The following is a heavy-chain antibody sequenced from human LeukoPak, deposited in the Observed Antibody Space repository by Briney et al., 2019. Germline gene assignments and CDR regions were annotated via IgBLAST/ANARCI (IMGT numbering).Heavy chain of an antibody. CDR1: GYSFTSYW. CDR2: TNPGDSET. J-gene: IGHJ4*02. CDR3: ARPGYRSRYFDY. Sequence: GESLKISCKGSGYSFTSYWIGCVRQMPGKGLEWMGITNPGDSETKYSPSFQGQVTISADKSITTAYLQWSSLKASDTAIYYCARPGYRSRYFDYWGQGTLVTVSS. V-gene: IGHV5-51*01. D-gene: IGHD6-19*01.